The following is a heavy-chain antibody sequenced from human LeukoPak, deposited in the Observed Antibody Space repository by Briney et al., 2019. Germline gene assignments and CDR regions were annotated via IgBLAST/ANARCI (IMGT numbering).Heavy chain of an antibody. CDR1: GYSFTSYW. CDR2: IYPGDSDT. J-gene: IGHJ6*02. D-gene: IGHD4-11*01. V-gene: IGHV5-51*01. CDR3: ARHVAHSNYLYYGMDV. Sequence: GESLKISCKGSGYSFTSYWIGWVRQMPGKGLEWMGIIYPGDSDTRYSPSFQGQVTVSADKSTSTAYLQWSSLKASDTAMYYCARHVAHSNYLYYGMDVWGQGTTVTVSS.